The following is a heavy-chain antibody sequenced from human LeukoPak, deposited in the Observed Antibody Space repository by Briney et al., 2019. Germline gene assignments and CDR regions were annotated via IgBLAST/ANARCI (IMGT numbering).Heavy chain of an antibody. Sequence: SETLSLTCTVSGGSIHTSNYYWTWIRQHPGKGLEWIGYIFYSGSTYYNPSLTSRVTTSADTSRNQFSLKMSSVTAADTAVYYCARDRVVVITSGMDVWGQGTTVTVSS. CDR1: GGSIHTSNYY. D-gene: IGHD3-22*01. J-gene: IGHJ6*02. V-gene: IGHV4-31*03. CDR2: IFYSGST. CDR3: ARDRVVVITSGMDV.